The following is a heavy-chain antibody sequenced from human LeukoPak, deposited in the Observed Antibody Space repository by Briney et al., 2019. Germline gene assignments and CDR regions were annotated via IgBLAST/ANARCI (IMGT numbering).Heavy chain of an antibody. CDR3: VVGFGELLPYFDY. Sequence: ASVKVSCKASGYTFTSYYMHWMRQAPGQGLEWMGIINPSGGSTSYAQKFQGRVTMTRDTSTSTVYMELSSLRSEDTAVYYCVVGFGELLPYFDYWGQGTLVTVSS. V-gene: IGHV1-46*01. J-gene: IGHJ4*02. CDR1: GYTFTSYY. CDR2: INPSGGST. D-gene: IGHD3-10*01.